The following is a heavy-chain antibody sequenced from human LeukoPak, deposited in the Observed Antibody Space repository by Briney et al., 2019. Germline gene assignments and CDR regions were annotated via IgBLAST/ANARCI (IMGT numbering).Heavy chain of an antibody. CDR3: TTASYSGYSGYDPPENLDY. D-gene: IGHD5-12*01. J-gene: IGHJ4*02. V-gene: IGHV3-15*01. Sequence: GGSLRLSCAASGFTFSNAWMSWVRQAPGKGLEWVGRIKSKTDGGTTDYAANVKGRFTISRDDSKNTLYLQMNSLKTEDTAVYYCTTASYSGYSGYDPPENLDYGGQGTLVIVSS. CDR1: GFTFSNAW. CDR2: IKSKTDGGTT.